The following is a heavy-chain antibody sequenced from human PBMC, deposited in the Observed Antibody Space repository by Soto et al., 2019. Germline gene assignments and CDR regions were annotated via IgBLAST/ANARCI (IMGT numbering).Heavy chain of an antibody. Sequence: QVQLVESWGGVVQPGRSLRLSCAASGFTFSTYGMHWVRQAPGKGLEWVAVMSYDGSNKYYADSMKGRFTISRDNSKNTLYLQMNRLRTEDTAVYFCARYRELEGATDYYGMDVWGQGTTVTVSS. J-gene: IGHJ6*02. CDR2: MSYDGSNK. D-gene: IGHD1-26*01. V-gene: IGHV3-30*03. CDR3: ARYRELEGATDYYGMDV. CDR1: GFTFSTYG.